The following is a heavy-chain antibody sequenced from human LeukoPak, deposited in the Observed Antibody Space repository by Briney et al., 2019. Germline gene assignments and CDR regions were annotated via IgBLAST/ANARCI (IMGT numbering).Heavy chain of an antibody. J-gene: IGHJ1*01. V-gene: IGHV5-51*01. CDR3: ARHTGEGSHFQH. D-gene: IGHD3-16*01. CDR1: GYTFTNYW. CDR2: IYPGDSDT. Sequence: GESLKISCKASGYTFTNYWIGWVRQMPGKGLEWMGIIYPGDSDTRYSPSFRGQVIISADKSIRTAYLQRTSLKASDTAMYYCARHTGEGSHFQHWGQGSLVTVSS.